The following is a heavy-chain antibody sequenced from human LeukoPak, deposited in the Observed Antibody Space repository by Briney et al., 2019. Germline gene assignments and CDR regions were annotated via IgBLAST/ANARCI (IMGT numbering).Heavy chain of an antibody. V-gene: IGHV3-11*04. CDR3: ANLVGTGDYTYDILAGYLHPNSVGIGAFDI. CDR2: ISSSGSTI. J-gene: IGHJ3*02. D-gene: IGHD3-9*01. CDR1: GFTFSGYY. Sequence: GGSLRLSCAASGFTFSGYYMSWVRQAPGKGLGWVSYISSSGSTIYYADSVKGGFTISRDNAQNSLYLQMNTLRAEDTAVYYCANLVGTGDYTYDILAGYLHPNSVGIGAFDIWGQGAMVTVSS.